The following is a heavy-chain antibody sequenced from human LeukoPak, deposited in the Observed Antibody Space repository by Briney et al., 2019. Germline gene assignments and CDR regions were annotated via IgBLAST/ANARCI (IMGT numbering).Heavy chain of an antibody. CDR1: GFTFSSYW. Sequence: PGGSLRLSCAASGFTFSSYWMHWVRQAPGKGLVWISHINSDGSSTTYADSVRGRFTISRDNSKNTLYLQLNSLRAEDTAVYYCAKDSSGWYDVGAFDIWGQGTMVTVSS. J-gene: IGHJ3*02. D-gene: IGHD6-19*01. V-gene: IGHV3-74*01. CDR2: INSDGSST. CDR3: AKDSSGWYDVGAFDI.